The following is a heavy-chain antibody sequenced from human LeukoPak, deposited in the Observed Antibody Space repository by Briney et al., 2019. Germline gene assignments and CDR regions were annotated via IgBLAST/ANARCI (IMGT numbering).Heavy chain of an antibody. V-gene: IGHV1-2*02. Sequence: GASVKVSRKASGYTFTGYYMHWVRQAPGQGLEWMGWINPNSGGTNYAQKFQGRVTMTRDTSISTAYMELSRLRSDDTAVYYCARAHYDSSGYTAGAFDIWGQGTMVAVSS. CDR3: ARAHYDSSGYTAGAFDI. CDR1: GYTFTGYY. D-gene: IGHD3-22*01. CDR2: INPNSGGT. J-gene: IGHJ3*02.